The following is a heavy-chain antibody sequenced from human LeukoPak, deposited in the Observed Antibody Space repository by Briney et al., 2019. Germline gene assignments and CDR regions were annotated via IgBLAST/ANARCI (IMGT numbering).Heavy chain of an antibody. J-gene: IGHJ3*02. V-gene: IGHV4-30-2*01. CDR3: ATYSSSDIFDI. Sequence: SETLSLTCTVSGGSISRDGYDWSWIRQPPGKGLEWIGYIFHSGTIDYNPSFRSRVTISIDRSKNQFFLEVTSVTAADTAVYYCATYSSSDIFDIWGRGTMVTVSS. CDR1: GGSISRDGYD. D-gene: IGHD6-6*01. CDR2: IFHSGTI.